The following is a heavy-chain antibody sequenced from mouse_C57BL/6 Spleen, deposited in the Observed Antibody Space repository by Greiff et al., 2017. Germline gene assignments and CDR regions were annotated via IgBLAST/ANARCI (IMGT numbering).Heavy chain of an antibody. CDR2: ISSGSSTI. CDR1: GFTFSDYG. V-gene: IGHV5-17*01. CDR3: ARGGDYYAMDY. J-gene: IGHJ4*01. Sequence: DVHLVESGGGLVKPGGSLKLSCAASGFTFSDYGMHWVRQAPEKGLEWVAYISSGSSTIYYADTVKGRFTISRDNAKNTLFLQMTSLRSEDTAMYYCARGGDYYAMDYWGQGTSVTVSS.